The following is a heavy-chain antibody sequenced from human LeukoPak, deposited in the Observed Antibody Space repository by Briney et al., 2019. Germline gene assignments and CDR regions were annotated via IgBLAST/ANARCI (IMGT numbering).Heavy chain of an antibody. V-gene: IGHV3-7*01. D-gene: IGHD5-24*01. Sequence: GGSLRLSCVGSGFSFISHWVNWVRQSPGKGLEWVANIKPDGSDKYYVDSARGRFTVSRDNAKNSAFLQVNSLRAEDTAIYYCATISAQTFDIWGQGTLVSVSS. CDR3: ATISAQTFDI. CDR1: GFSFISHW. J-gene: IGHJ3*02. CDR2: IKPDGSDK.